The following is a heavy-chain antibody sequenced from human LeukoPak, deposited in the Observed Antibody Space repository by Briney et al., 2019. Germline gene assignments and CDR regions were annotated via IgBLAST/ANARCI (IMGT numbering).Heavy chain of an antibody. V-gene: IGHV1-8*01. Sequence: ASVKVSCKASGYTFTSYDINWMRQAAGQGLEWMGWMNPNSGNRGYAQKFQGRVTMTRNTSISTAYMELSSLRSEDTAVYYCASRYYYGSGSYFKPGYYYYMDVWGKGTTVTVSS. D-gene: IGHD3-10*01. CDR1: GYTFTSYD. CDR3: ASRYYYGSGSYFKPGYYYYMDV. CDR2: MNPNSGNR. J-gene: IGHJ6*03.